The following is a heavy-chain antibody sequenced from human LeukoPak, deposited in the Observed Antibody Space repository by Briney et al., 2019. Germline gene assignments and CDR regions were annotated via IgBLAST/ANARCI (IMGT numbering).Heavy chain of an antibody. D-gene: IGHD3-22*01. J-gene: IGHJ4*02. V-gene: IGHV3-7*01. Sequence: YXMSWVRQAXGXGXEWVANXKQDGREKYYVDSVKGRFTISRDNAKNSLYLQMNSLRAEDTAVYYCARVRYYDSSGEKYYFDYWGQGTLVTVSS. CDR1: YX. CDR3: ARVRYYDSSGEKYYFDY. CDR2: XKQDGREK.